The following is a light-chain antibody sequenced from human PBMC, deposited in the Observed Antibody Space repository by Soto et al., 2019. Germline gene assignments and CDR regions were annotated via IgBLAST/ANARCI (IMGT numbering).Light chain of an antibody. Sequence: QSALTQPASVSGSPGQSITISCTGTSSDVGGYDYVSWYQQHPGKAPKLMIYEVSNRASGISYRFSGSKSGNTASLTISGLQPEDEADYYCTSYTSSSTLLFGGGTQLTVL. CDR3: TSYTSSSTLL. CDR2: EVS. J-gene: IGLJ3*02. V-gene: IGLV2-14*01. CDR1: SSDVGGYDY.